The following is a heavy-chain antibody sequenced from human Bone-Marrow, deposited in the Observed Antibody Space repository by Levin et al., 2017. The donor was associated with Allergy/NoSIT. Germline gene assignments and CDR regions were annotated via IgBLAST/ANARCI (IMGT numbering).Heavy chain of an antibody. CDR3: TRAKISIYDVFTRQQYYYMDV. V-gene: IGHV3-49*04. CDR1: GFAFGDYA. CDR2: IRGKNYGRTM. J-gene: IGHJ6*03. Sequence: PGGSLRLSCTASGFAFGDYALSWVRQAPGKGLEWVTFIRGKNYGRTMEYAASVKGRFTISRDDSNSIAYLQMNSLKTEDTAVYYCTRAKISIYDVFTRQQYYYMDVWGKGTTVTVSS. D-gene: IGHD3-9*01.